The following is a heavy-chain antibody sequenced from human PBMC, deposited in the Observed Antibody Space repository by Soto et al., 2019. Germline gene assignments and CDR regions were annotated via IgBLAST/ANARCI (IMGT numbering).Heavy chain of an antibody. CDR3: ARHPLGIAGVNWFDP. D-gene: IGHD6-13*01. J-gene: IGHJ5*02. CDR2: IDPSDSYT. V-gene: IGHV5-10-1*03. CDR1: GYSFTSYW. Sequence: EVQLVQSGAEVKKPGESLRISCKGSGYSFTSYWISWVRQMPGKGLEWMGRIDPSDSYTNYSPSFQVHVTISADKSISTAYLQWSSLKASDTAMYYCARHPLGIAGVNWFDPWGQGTLVTVSS.